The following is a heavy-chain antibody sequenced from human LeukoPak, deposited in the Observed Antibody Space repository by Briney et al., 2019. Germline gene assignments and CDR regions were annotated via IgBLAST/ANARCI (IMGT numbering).Heavy chain of an antibody. CDR1: GYTFTGYY. CDR2: INPNSGGT. CDR3: ARGRTRTGYSSGWYHDY. J-gene: IGHJ4*02. Sequence: ASVKVSCKASGYTFTGYYMHWVRQAPGQGREWMGWINPNSGGTNYAQKFQGRVTMTRDTSISTAYMELSRLRSDDTAVYYCARGRTRTGYSSGWYHDYWGQGTLVTVSS. D-gene: IGHD6-19*01. V-gene: IGHV1-2*02.